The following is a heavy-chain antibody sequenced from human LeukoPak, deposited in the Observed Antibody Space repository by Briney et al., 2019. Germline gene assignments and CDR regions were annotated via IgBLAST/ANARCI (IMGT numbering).Heavy chain of an antibody. CDR2: IDPTDSYT. J-gene: IGHJ4*02. CDR1: GYSFTDYW. Sequence: GESLKISCRTSGYSFTDYWISLVRQMPGKGLEWMGRIDPTDSYTNYSPSFQGHVTVSVDKSISTAYLQWSSLMASDTAIYYCARQGDFATYSSGWYYFDYWGQGTLVSVSS. CDR3: ARQGDFATYSSGWYYFDY. D-gene: IGHD6-19*01. V-gene: IGHV5-10-1*01.